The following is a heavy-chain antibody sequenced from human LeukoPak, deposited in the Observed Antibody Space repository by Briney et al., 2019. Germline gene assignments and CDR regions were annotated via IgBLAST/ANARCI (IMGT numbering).Heavy chain of an antibody. Sequence: GGSLRLSCTASGFTFSSYSMNWVRQAPGKGLEWISYIRSSSETVFYADSVKGRFTISSDNAENSLYLQMNSLRVEDTAVYYCVRDKGYAFDFWGQGTMVTVSS. CDR2: IRSSSETV. CDR3: VRDKGYAFDF. J-gene: IGHJ3*01. V-gene: IGHV3-48*01. CDR1: GFTFSSYS.